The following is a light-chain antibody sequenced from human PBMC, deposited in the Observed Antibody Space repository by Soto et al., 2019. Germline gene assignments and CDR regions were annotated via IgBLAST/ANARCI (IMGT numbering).Light chain of an antibody. Sequence: DIPMTQSPSSLSASVGDRVTISCRASQAISTSLNWYQQKPGKAPKLLIYAASSLKTGVPSRLTGSGSATYFPLTINRLEPEDFAVYSCQQYGSSPPRTFGQGTKMEIK. CDR1: QAISTS. CDR3: QQYGSSPPRT. CDR2: AAS. V-gene: IGKV1-39*01. J-gene: IGKJ1*01.